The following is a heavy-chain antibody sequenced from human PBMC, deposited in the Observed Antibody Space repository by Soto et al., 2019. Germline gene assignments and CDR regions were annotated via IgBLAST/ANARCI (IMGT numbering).Heavy chain of an antibody. J-gene: IGHJ5*02. CDR1: GYTFTGYY. V-gene: IGHV1-2*02. D-gene: IGHD2-21*02. CDR3: ARDRIKVTAYNWFDT. Sequence: ASVKVSCKASGYTFTGYYMHWVRQAPGQGLEWMGWINPNSGGTNYAQKFQGRVTMTRDTSISTAYMELSRLRSDDTAVYYCARDRIKVTAYNWFDTWGQGTLVTVSS. CDR2: INPNSGGT.